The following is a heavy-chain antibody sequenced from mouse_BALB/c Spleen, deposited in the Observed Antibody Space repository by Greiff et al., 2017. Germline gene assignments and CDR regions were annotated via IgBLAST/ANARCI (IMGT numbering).Heavy chain of an antibody. D-gene: IGHD1-1*01. Sequence: QVQLKESGAELAKPGASVKMSCKASGYTFTSYWMHWVKQRPGQGLEWIGYINPSTGYTEYNQKFKDKATLTADKSSSTAYMQLSSLTSEDSAVYYCARRGPDYYGSSYLAYWGQGTLVTVSA. CDR1: GYTFTSYW. V-gene: IGHV1-7*01. J-gene: IGHJ3*01. CDR3: ARRGPDYYGSSYLAY. CDR2: INPSTGYT.